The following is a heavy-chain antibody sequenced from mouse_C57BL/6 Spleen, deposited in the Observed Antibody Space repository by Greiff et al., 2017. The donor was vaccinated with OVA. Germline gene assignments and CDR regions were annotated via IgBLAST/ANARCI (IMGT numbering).Heavy chain of an antibody. CDR1: GFSFNTYA. D-gene: IGHD2-4*01. CDR2: IRRKSNNYAT. V-gene: IGHV10-1*01. Sequence: EVHLVEPGGGLVQPKGSLKLSCAASGFSFNTYAMNWVRQAPGKGLEWVARIRRKSNNYATYYADSVKARFTISRDDSESMLYLQMNNRKTEDAAMYYCVRHEDDYVGYYAMDYWGQGTSVTVSS. J-gene: IGHJ4*01. CDR3: VRHEDDYVGYYAMDY.